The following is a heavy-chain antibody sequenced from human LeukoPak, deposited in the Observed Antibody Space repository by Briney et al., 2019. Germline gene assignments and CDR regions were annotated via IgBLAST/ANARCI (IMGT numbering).Heavy chain of an antibody. CDR1: GGSFSDYY. CDR2: ISHSGST. CDR3: VRAKNDIVVVVGTRNYYYYGMDV. J-gene: IGHJ6*02. V-gene: IGHV4-34*01. D-gene: IGHD2-15*01. Sequence: PSETLSLTCVVYGGSFSDYYWSWIRQPPGKGLKWIGEISHSGSTNYNPSLKSRVIISVDTSKNQFSLKLTSVTAADTALYYCVRAKNDIVVVVGTRNYYYYGMDVWGQGTTVTVSS.